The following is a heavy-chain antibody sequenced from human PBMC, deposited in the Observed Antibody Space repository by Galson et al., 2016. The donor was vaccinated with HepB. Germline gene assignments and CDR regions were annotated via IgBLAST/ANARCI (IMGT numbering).Heavy chain of an antibody. V-gene: IGHV3-53*01. Sequence: SLRLSCAGSGFSVSNVYMNWVRQSPGKGLEWVSVVYSDGTTYYADSVKGRFAISRDNAKNTLYLQMNSRRAEDTAIYYCARDLSGYYYGLDIWGQGTTVTVSS. CDR1: GFSVSNVY. CDR2: VYSDGTT. J-gene: IGHJ6*02. D-gene: IGHD1-26*01. CDR3: ARDLSGYYYGLDI.